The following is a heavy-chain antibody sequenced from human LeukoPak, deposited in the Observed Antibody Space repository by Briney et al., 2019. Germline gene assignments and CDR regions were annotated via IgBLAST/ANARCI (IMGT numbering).Heavy chain of an antibody. Sequence: TGGSLRLSCAASGFTFSSYAMSWVRQAPGKGLEWVSAISGSGGSTYYADSVKGRFTISRDNSKNTLYLQMNSLRAEDTAVYYCANIEAPAASLRYWGQGTLVTVSS. J-gene: IGHJ4*02. CDR3: ANIEAPAASLRY. D-gene: IGHD6-13*01. CDR1: GFTFSSYA. V-gene: IGHV3-23*01. CDR2: ISGSGGST.